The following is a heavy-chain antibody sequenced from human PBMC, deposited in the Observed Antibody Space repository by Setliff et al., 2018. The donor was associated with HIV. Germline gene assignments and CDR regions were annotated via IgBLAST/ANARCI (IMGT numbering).Heavy chain of an antibody. V-gene: IGHV3-23*01. Sequence: GGSLRLSCVASGFKFGEFAMSWVRQAPGKGLEWLSAISDSGDSTFYADSVQGRLTTSRDNSRNTLYLQMDGLRVEETAVFYCARSYGDYEKLIDYWGQGTLVTVSS. CDR3: ARSYGDYEKLIDY. J-gene: IGHJ4*02. CDR2: ISDSGDST. D-gene: IGHD4-17*01. CDR1: GFKFGEFA.